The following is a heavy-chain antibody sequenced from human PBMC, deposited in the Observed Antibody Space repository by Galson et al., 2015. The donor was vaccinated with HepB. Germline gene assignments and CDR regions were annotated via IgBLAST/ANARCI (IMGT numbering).Heavy chain of an antibody. CDR1: GFTFSSYA. CDR3: AKDTPGSRHIVGATLYFDY. CDR2: ISGSGGST. J-gene: IGHJ4*02. Sequence: SLRLSCAASGFTFSSYAMSWVRQAPGKGLEWVSAISGSGGSTYYADSVKGRFTISRDNSKNTLYLQMNSLRAEDTAVYYCAKDTPGSRHIVGATLYFDYWGQGTLVTVSS. D-gene: IGHD1-26*01. V-gene: IGHV3-23*01.